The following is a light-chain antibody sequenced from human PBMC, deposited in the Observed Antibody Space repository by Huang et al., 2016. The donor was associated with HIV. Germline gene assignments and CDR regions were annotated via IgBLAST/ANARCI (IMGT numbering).Light chain of an antibody. CDR3: QQYGSSPEVT. Sequence: EIVLTQSPGTLSLSPGERATLYCRASPSVSSRYLAWYHQKPGQAPRRLSFGAYRRATGIPDRFSSSGSGTDFTLTISRLEPEDFAVDYCQQYGSSPEVTFGGGTKVEIK. V-gene: IGKV3-20*01. J-gene: IGKJ4*01. CDR2: GAY. CDR1: PSVSSRY.